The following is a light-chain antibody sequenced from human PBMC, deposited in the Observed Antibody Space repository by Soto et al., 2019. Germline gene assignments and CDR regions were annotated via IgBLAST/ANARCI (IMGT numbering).Light chain of an antibody. J-gene: IGLJ2*01. CDR2: DVA. V-gene: IGLV2-14*03. CDR3: SSYTSSSTYVV. CDR1: SSDVSGYNY. Sequence: QSALTQPASVSGSPGQSITISCTGTSSDVSGYNYVSWYQQHPGKAPQLIIYDVANRPSGVSNRFSGSKSGNTASLTISGLQAEDEADYYCSSYTSSSTYVVFGGGTQLTVL.